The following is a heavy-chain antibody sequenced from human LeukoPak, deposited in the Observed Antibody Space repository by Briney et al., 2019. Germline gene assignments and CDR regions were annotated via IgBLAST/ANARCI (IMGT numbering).Heavy chain of an antibody. J-gene: IGHJ4*02. CDR2: TFYRSKWYS. CDR3: ARGYNYGFDY. V-gene: IGHV6-1*01. CDR1: GDSVFSNSVA. Sequence: SQTLSLTCAISGDSVFSNSVAWNWIRQSPSRGLEWLGRTFYRSKWYSDYAVSVKSRITINPDTSKNQFSLQLNSVTPEDTAVYYCARGYNYGFDYWGQGTLVTASS. D-gene: IGHD5-18*01.